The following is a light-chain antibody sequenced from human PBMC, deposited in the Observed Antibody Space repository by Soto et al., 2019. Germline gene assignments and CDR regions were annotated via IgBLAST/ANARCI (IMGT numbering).Light chain of an antibody. Sequence: QSVLTQPASVSGSPGQSITISCTGTISVVGGYNYVSWYQHHPGKAPKLMIYEISNRPSGVSNRFSGSKSGNTASLTISGLQAEDEADYYCSSYTSSSTPVFGTGTKVTVL. CDR3: SSYTSSSTPV. J-gene: IGLJ1*01. CDR1: ISVVGGYNY. V-gene: IGLV2-14*01. CDR2: EIS.